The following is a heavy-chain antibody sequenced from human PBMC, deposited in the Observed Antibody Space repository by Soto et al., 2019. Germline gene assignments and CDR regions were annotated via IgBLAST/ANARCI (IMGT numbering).Heavy chain of an antibody. D-gene: IGHD6-19*01. J-gene: IGHJ4*02. CDR2: ISAYNGNA. V-gene: IGHV1-18*01. Sequence: ASVKVSCKASGYTFTSYGISWVRQAPGQGLEWMGWISAYNGNANYAQKFQGRVTMTADASTSTAYMELSSLRSEDTAVYYCARGGSGWYHDYWGQGTLVTVSS. CDR1: GYTFTSYG. CDR3: ARGGSGWYHDY.